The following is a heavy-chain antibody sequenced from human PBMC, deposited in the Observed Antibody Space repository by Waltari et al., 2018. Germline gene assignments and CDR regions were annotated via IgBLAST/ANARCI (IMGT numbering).Heavy chain of an antibody. CDR2: ISGSGGNT. CDR3: AKDPAGTYYFEY. Sequence: EVQLLESGGGLVQPGGSLRLSCAAPEFTFSSYAMNWVRQAPGKGRGWVSTISGSGGNTYYADSVKGRFTISRDNSKNTLYLQMNSLRAEDTAVYYCAKDPAGTYYFEYWGQGTLVTVSS. D-gene: IGHD6-19*01. V-gene: IGHV3-23*01. CDR1: EFTFSSYA. J-gene: IGHJ4*02.